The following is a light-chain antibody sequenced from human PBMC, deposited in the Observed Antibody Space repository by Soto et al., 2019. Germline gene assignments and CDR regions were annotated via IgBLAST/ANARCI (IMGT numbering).Light chain of an antibody. J-gene: IGKJ5*01. CDR1: RSVSSY. Sequence: EIVLTQSPATLSLSPGEASTLSFIATRSVSSYLAWYQQKPGQAPRLLIYDASSRPTDIPARFSGSGSGTDFTLTISSLEPEDFALYYCQQRSNWPITFGQGTRLEIK. CDR2: DAS. V-gene: IGKV3-11*01. CDR3: QQRSNWPIT.